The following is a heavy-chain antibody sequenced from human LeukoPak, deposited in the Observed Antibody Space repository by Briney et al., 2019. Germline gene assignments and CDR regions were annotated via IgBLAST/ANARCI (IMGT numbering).Heavy chain of an antibody. J-gene: IGHJ4*02. CDR1: GGTFNSYG. V-gene: IGHV1-69*04. Sequence: SVKVSCKASGGTFNSYGITWVRQAPGQGLEWMGRIVPILNITNYAQKFQGRVTFTADKSTSTAYTELSSLRSEDTAVYYCARDSSGSSPNFDYWGQGTLVTVSS. CDR3: ARDSSGSSPNFDY. D-gene: IGHD1-26*01. CDR2: IVPILNIT.